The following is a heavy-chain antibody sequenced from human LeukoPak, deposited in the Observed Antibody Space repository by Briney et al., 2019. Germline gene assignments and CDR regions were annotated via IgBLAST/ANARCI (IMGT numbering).Heavy chain of an antibody. V-gene: IGHV1-69*13. CDR2: IIPIFGTA. CDR1: GGTFSSYA. CDR3: ARTTPPKWFDP. J-gene: IGHJ5*02. Sequence: ASVKVSCKASGGTFSSYAISWVRQAPGQGLEWMGGIIPIFGTANYAQKFQGRVTITADESTSTAYMELRSLGSDDTAGYYCARTTPPKWFDPWGQGTQVTVSS. D-gene: IGHD1-14*01.